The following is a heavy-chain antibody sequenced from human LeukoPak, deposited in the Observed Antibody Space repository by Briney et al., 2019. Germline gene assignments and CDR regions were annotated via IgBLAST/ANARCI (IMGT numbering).Heavy chain of an antibody. J-gene: IGHJ3*02. CDR3: ARVPDYSNYVYAFDI. CDR2: INHSGST. Sequence: PSETLSLTCAVYGGSFSGYYWSWIRQPPGKGLEWIGEINHSGSTNYNPSLKSRVTISVDTSKNQFSLKLSSVTAADTAVYYCARVPDYSNYVYAFDIWGQGTMVTVSS. V-gene: IGHV4-34*01. CDR1: GGSFSGYY. D-gene: IGHD4-4*01.